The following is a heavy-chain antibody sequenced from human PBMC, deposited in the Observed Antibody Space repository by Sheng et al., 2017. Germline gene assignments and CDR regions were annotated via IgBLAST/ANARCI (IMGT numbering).Heavy chain of an antibody. CDR3: TRLQDYVIDY. J-gene: IGHJ4*02. D-gene: IGHD4-17*01. V-gene: IGHV3-73*02. Sequence: EVQLVESGGGLVQPGGSLKLSCAASGFTFSGSAIHWVRQASGKGLEWVGRIRSKANSYATAYAASVKGRFTVSRDDSKNTAYLQMNSLRTEDTAVYYCTRLQDYVIDYWGQGTLVTVSS. CDR1: GFTFSGSA. CDR2: IRSKANSYAT.